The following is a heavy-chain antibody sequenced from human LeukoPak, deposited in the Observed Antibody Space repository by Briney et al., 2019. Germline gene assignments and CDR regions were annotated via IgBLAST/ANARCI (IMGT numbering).Heavy chain of an antibody. V-gene: IGHV4-61*02. CDR2: IFTTGNT. Sequence: SETLSLTCTVSGASISSGEYYWSWIRQPAGRGLEWVGRIFTTGNTDYNASRESRVTISVDTSKNRFSLNLTSVTAADTAVYYCGRLGSGTLEFDSWGQGTLVTVSS. J-gene: IGHJ4*02. CDR1: GASISSGEYY. CDR3: GRLGSGTLEFDS. D-gene: IGHD1-7*01.